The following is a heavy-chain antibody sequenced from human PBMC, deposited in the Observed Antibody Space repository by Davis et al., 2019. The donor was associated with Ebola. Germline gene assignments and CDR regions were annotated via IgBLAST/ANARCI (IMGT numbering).Heavy chain of an antibody. J-gene: IGHJ6*02. CDR3: AKDIHSSIPNGMDV. D-gene: IGHD6-13*01. CDR1: GFTFDDYA. V-gene: IGHV3-9*01. Sequence: PGGSLRLSCAASGFTFDDYAMHWVRQAPGKGLEWVSGISWNSGSIGYADSVKGRFTISRDNAKNSLYLQMNSLRAEDTALYYCAKDIHSSIPNGMDVWGQGTTVTVSS. CDR2: ISWNSGSI.